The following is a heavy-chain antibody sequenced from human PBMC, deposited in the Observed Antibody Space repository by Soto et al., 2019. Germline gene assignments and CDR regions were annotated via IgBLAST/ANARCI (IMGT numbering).Heavy chain of an antibody. J-gene: IGHJ4*02. CDR3: ARHGGYNYFYIFDY. D-gene: IGHD5-18*01. CDR1: GGSISSSTYY. CDR2: IYFGGST. Sequence: QLQLQESGPGLLKPSETLSLSCTVSGGSISSSTYYWGWIRQPPGKGLEWIGSIYFGGSTYHNPSLKRRFTISVDSSKNQFSLRVISVTAADTAVYYCARHGGYNYFYIFDYWGQGTLLSVSS. V-gene: IGHV4-39*01.